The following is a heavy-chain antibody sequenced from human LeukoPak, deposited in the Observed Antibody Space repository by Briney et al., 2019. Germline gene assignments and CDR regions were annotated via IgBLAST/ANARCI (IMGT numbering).Heavy chain of an antibody. CDR2: TYYKSKWSS. V-gene: IGHV6-1*01. Sequence: SQTLSLTCAISGDSVSSNSAVWNWIRQSPSRGLEWLGRTYYKSKWSSDFAISVKSRITNNPDTSKNQFSLHLNSVTPEDTAVYYCARGDIALDYWGQGTLVTVSS. J-gene: IGHJ4*02. D-gene: IGHD5-12*01. CDR3: ARGDIALDY. CDR1: GDSVSSNSAV.